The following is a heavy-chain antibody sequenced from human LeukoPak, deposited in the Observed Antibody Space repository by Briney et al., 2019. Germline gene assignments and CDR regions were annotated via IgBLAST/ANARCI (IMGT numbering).Heavy chain of an antibody. CDR1: GYTFTGYY. D-gene: IGHD6-19*01. V-gene: IGHV1-2*06. CDR2: INPNSGGT. J-gene: IGHJ4*02. Sequence: ASVKVSCKASGYTFTGYYMHWVRQAPGQGLEWMGRINPNSGGTNYAQKFQGRVTMTRDTSISTAYMELSRLRSDDTAVYYCAREAYSSGYFDYWGQGTLVTVSS. CDR3: AREAYSSGYFDY.